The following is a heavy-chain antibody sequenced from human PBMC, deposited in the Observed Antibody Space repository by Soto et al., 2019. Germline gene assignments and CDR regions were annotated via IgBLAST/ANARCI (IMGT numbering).Heavy chain of an antibody. Sequence: GGSLRLSCAASGFTFSSYWMSWVRQAPGKGLEWVANIKQDGSEKYYVDSVKGRFTISRDNAKNSLYQQMNSLRAEDTAVYYCARFYYDSSGYLPSPYYYYYGMDVWGQGTTVTVSS. D-gene: IGHD3-22*01. CDR2: IKQDGSEK. CDR1: GFTFSSYW. J-gene: IGHJ6*02. CDR3: ARFYYDSSGYLPSPYYYYYGMDV. V-gene: IGHV3-7*04.